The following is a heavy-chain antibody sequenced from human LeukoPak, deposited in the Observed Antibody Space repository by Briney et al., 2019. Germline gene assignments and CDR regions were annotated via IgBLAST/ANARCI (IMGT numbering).Heavy chain of an antibody. CDR3: ARALRDYMDV. D-gene: IGHD5-24*01. Sequence: SETLSLTCAVYGGSFGGYYWSWIRQPPGKGLEWVGEINNSGSTNYNPSLKSRVTISVDTSKNQFSLKLSSVTAADTAVYYCARALRDYMDVWGKGTTVTVSS. V-gene: IGHV4-34*01. J-gene: IGHJ6*03. CDR1: GGSFGGYY. CDR2: INNSGST.